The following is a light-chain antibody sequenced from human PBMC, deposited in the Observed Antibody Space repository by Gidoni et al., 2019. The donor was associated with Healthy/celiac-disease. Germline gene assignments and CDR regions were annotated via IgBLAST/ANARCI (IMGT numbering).Light chain of an antibody. CDR3: SSYTSSSTLV. CDR1: SSDVGGYHS. Sequence: QSALTQPASVSGSHGQSITISCTGTSSDVGGYHSVSWYQQHTGKAPKLMIYEVSNRPSGVSNRFSGSKSGNTASLTIAGLQAEDEADYYCSSYTSSSTLVFGGGTKLTVL. J-gene: IGLJ2*01. CDR2: EVS. V-gene: IGLV2-14*01.